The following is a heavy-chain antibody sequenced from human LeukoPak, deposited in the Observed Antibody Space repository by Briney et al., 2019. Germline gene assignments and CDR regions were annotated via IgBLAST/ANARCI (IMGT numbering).Heavy chain of an antibody. J-gene: IGHJ4*02. CDR2: VHYSGTT. CDR3: ASAEPRGIIWHPY. V-gene: IGHV4-59*07. Sequence: SDTLSLTCTVPDGFITNYYWSWVRQPPGKGLEFIGYVHYSGTTNYNPSLRSRVTISIDTSKKHFFLKLNSVTAADTAVYYCASAEPRGIIWHPYWGQGTLVTVSS. CDR1: DGFITNYY.